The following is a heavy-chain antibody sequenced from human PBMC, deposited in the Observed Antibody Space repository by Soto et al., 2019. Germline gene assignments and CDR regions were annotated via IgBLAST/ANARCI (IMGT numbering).Heavy chain of an antibody. CDR1: GFTFSSYA. V-gene: IGHV3-23*01. J-gene: IGHJ4*02. Sequence: LRLSCAASGFTFSSYAMSWVRQAPGKGLEWVSAISGSGGSTYYADSVKGRFTISRDNSKNTLYLQMNSLRAEDTAVYYCAKKTTMIVVVITCDYWGQGTLVTVSS. D-gene: IGHD3-22*01. CDR3: AKKTTMIVVVITCDY. CDR2: ISGSGGST.